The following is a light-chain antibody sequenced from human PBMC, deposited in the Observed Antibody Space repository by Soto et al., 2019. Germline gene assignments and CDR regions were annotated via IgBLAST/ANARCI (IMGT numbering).Light chain of an antibody. J-gene: IGKJ5*01. CDR3: HQRNK. V-gene: IGKV3D-11*01. Sequence: ESVITDGPPTLYVSPGEGVTLSCRASQGIGDTLAWYQHKPGQTPRLLIYDTSNRATGIPARFSGSRSGTDFTLTISSLEPEDFGVYFCHQRNKFGQGTRLEIK. CDR1: QGIGDT. CDR2: DTS.